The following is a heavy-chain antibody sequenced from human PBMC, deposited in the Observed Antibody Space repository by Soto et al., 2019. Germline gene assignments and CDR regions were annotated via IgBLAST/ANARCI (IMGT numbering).Heavy chain of an antibody. V-gene: IGHV4-34*01. CDR3: ARGGWLAYDY. CDR2: INHSGST. D-gene: IGHD6-19*01. Sequence: QVQLQQWGAGLLKPSETLSLTCAVYGGSFSGYYWSWIRQPPGKGLEWIGEINHSGSTNYNPSLKRRVTIAVHTSKNQCSLKLSSVTAADTAVYYCARGGWLAYDYWAQGTLVTVSS. J-gene: IGHJ4*02. CDR1: GGSFSGYY.